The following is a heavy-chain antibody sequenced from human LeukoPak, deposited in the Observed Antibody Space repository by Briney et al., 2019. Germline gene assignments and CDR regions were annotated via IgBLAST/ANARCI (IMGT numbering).Heavy chain of an antibody. CDR2: IYPGDSDT. V-gene: IGHV5-51*01. CDR3: ATSSRGGYDTYFDY. Sequence: GESLKISCQASGSTFTTYWIVWVRQLPGKGLEWMGIIYPGDSDTKYSPSFQGQVTISADKSISTAYLQWSSLKASDTAMYYCATSSRGGYDTYFDYWGQGTLVTVSS. J-gene: IGHJ4*02. CDR1: GSTFTTYW. D-gene: IGHD5-12*01.